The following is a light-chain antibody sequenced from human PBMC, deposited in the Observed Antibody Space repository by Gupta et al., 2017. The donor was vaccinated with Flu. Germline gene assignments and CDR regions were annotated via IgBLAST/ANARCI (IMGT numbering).Light chain of an antibody. CDR2: WAC. CDR3: QQYYRTPPWT. Sequence: IVMTTSPPPLAVVLGERATINSKSSHSGLYRSNNKNYLDWYQQKPGQPPKLLIYWACTRASGVPDRISGSGCGTDFTLTNSSLQAEDVAVDYCQQYYRTPPWTFGQGTKVEIK. J-gene: IGKJ1*01. CDR1: HSGLYRSNNKNY. V-gene: IGKV4-1*01.